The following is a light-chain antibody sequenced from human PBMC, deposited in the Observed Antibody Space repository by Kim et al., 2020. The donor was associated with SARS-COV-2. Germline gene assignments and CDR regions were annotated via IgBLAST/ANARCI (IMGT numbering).Light chain of an antibody. Sequence: DIVLTQSPATLSLSPGERATLSCRASQSVSSYIAWYQHKPGQVPRLLIYDASNRAAGIPARFIGSGSGTDFTLTISSLEPEDFALYYCQHRRNWPPYTFGQGTKLEIK. J-gene: IGKJ2*01. CDR2: DAS. CDR1: QSVSSY. V-gene: IGKV3-11*01. CDR3: QHRRNWPPYT.